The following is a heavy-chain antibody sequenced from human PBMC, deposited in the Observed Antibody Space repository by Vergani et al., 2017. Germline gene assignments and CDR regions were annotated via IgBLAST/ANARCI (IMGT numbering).Heavy chain of an antibody. Sequence: EVQLVQSGAEVKKPGESLRISCKGSGYSFTSYWISWLRQMPGKGLEWMGRIDPSDSYTNYSPSFQGHVTISADKSISTAYLQWSSLKASDTAVYYCARELGIAVAAKKSYWYFDLWGRGTLVTVSS. CDR1: GYSFTSYW. V-gene: IGHV5-10-1*03. J-gene: IGHJ2*01. CDR3: ARELGIAVAAKKSYWYFDL. D-gene: IGHD6-19*01. CDR2: IDPSDSYT.